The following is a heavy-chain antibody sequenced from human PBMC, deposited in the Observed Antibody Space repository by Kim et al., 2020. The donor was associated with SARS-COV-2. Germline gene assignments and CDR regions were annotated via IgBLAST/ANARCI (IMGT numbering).Heavy chain of an antibody. J-gene: IGHJ2*01. Sequence: SVKVSCKASGGTFSSYAISWVRQAPGQGLEWMGGIIPIFGTANYAQKFQGRVTITADESTSTAYMELSSLRSEDTAVYYCARDRDYYDSSGPRYFDLWGRGTLVTFSS. CDR1: GGTFSSYA. CDR3: ARDRDYYDSSGPRYFDL. V-gene: IGHV1-69*13. D-gene: IGHD3-22*01. CDR2: IIPIFGTA.